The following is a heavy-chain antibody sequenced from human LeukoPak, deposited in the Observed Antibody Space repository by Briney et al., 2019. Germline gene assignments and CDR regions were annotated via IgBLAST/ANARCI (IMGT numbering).Heavy chain of an antibody. V-gene: IGHV3-30*04. CDR2: ISYDGNKV. J-gene: IGHJ4*02. D-gene: IGHD1-1*01. CDR3: ARVPMSRGPQNSYFDS. Sequence: GGPLRLSCAASGFTFNYYTMHWVRQAPGKGLEWVTAISYDGNKVYYGDSVSGRFTISRDNSKNTVSLLMNSLGVEDTATYFCARVPMSRGPQNSYFDSWGQGTLVVVSS. CDR1: GFTFNYYT.